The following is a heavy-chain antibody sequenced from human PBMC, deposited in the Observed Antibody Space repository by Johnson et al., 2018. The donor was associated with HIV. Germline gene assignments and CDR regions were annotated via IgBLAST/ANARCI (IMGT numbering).Heavy chain of an antibody. D-gene: IGHD2-2*01. CDR2: ISYDGSNK. Sequence: QVQLVESGGGVVQPGRSLRLSCAASGFTFSSYAMHWVRQAPGKGLEWVAVISYDGSNKYYADSVKGRLTISRDNSKNTLYLQMNSLRAEDTAVYYCAKPVVPGGDDLDMYEFAFDIWGQGTMVIVSS. CDR3: AKPVVPGGDDLDMYEFAFDI. V-gene: IGHV3-30-3*01. CDR1: GFTFSSYA. J-gene: IGHJ3*02.